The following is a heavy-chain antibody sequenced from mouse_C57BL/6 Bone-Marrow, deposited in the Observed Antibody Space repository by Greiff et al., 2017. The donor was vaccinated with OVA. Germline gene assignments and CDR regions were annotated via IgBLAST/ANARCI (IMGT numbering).Heavy chain of an antibody. CDR3: ARERDSNWGSFDV. CDR2: IYPRSGNT. CDR1: GYTFTSYG. J-gene: IGHJ1*03. V-gene: IGHV1-81*01. Sequence: VQLQQSGAELARPGASVKLSCKASGYTFTSYGISWVKQRTGQGLEWIGEIYPRSGNTYYNEKFKGKATLTADKSSSTAYMELRSLTSEDSAVYFCARERDSNWGSFDVWGTGTTVTVSS. D-gene: IGHD2-5*01.